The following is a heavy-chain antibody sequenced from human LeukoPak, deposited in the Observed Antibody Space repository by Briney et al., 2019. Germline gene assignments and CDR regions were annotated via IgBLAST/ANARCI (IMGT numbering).Heavy chain of an antibody. Sequence: ASVKVSCKASGYTFTNYAINWVRQAPGQGLEWMGRINTNTGNPMYAQGFTGRFVFSLDTSVSTAYLQISSLQPEDTAIYYCARVLDYWGQGTLVTVSS. J-gene: IGHJ4*02. CDR1: GYTFTNYA. CDR3: ARVLDY. V-gene: IGHV7-4-1*02. CDR2: INTNTGNP.